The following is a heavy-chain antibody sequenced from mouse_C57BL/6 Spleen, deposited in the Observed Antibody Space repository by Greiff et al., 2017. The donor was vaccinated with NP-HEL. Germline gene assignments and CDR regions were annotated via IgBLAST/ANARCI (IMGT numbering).Heavy chain of an antibody. D-gene: IGHD1-1*01. CDR1: GYTFTSYW. J-gene: IGHJ4*01. CDR3: ARYVSSYGAMDY. V-gene: IGHV1-52*01. CDR2: IDPSDSET. Sequence: QVQLQQPGAELVRPGSSVKLSCKASGYTFTSYWMHWVKQRPIQGLEWIGNIDPSDSETHYNQTFKDKATVTVDKSSSTAYMQLSSLTSEDSAVYYFARYVSSYGAMDYWGQGTSVTVSS.